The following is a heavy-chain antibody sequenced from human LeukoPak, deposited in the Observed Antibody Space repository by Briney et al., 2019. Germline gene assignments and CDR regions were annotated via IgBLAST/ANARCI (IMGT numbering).Heavy chain of an antibody. CDR3: ARDSGEDYFDN. CDR2: IRNDGSDT. Sequence: GGSLRLSCATSGLTFTSHGFHWVRQAAGKGLEWVAFIRNDGSDTYHANSVKGRFSISRDNSKNTVYLHMNSLRAEDTAVYYCARDSGEDYFDNWGQGTQVTVSS. V-gene: IGHV3-30*02. D-gene: IGHD2-15*01. J-gene: IGHJ4*02. CDR1: GLTFTSHG.